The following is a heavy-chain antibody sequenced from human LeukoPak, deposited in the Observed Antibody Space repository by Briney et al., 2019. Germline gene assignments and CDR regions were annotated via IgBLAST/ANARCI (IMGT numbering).Heavy chain of an antibody. J-gene: IGHJ4*01. CDR2: ISYDGSNK. CDR3: AKGVGVEY. Sequence: GGSLRLSCAASGFTFSSYGMHWVRQAPGKGLEWVAVISYDGSNKYYADSVKGRFTISRDNSKNTLYLQMNSLRAEDTAVYYSAKGVGVEYRGPRTPVTVCS. V-gene: IGHV3-30*18. CDR1: GFTFSSYG.